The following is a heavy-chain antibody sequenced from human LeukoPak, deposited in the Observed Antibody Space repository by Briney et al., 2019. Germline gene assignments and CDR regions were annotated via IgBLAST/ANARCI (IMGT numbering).Heavy chain of an antibody. D-gene: IGHD5-24*01. V-gene: IGHV1-46*01. J-gene: IGHJ4*02. CDR3: ARDKGMATTPEPQYYFDY. CDR2: INPGGGST. CDR1: GYTFTSYY. Sequence: ASVKVSCKASGYTFTSYYMHWVRQAPGQGLEWMGIINPGGGSTSYAQKFQGRVTMTRDTSTSTVYMELSSLRSEDTAVYYCARDKGMATTPEPQYYFDYWGQGTLVTVSS.